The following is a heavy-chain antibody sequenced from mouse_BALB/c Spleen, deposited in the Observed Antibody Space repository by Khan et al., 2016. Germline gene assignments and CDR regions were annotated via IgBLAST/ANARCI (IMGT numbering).Heavy chain of an antibody. CDR3: VRQRLLTPYWYFDV. Sequence: EVQLVESGGGLVQPKGSLKLSCAASGFTFNTYAMNWVRQAPGKGLEWVARIRSKSNNYATYYADSVKDRFTISRDDSQSMLYLQMTNLKTEDTAMYYCVRQRLLTPYWYFDVWGAGTTVTVSS. J-gene: IGHJ1*01. V-gene: IGHV10-1*02. CDR1: GFTFNTYA. D-gene: IGHD2-3*01. CDR2: IRSKSNNYAT.